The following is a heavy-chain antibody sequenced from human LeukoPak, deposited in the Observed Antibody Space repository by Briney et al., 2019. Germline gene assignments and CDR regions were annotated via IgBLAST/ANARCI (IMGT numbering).Heavy chain of an antibody. CDR1: GGSISSGGYY. CDR3: ARHDPIVGTPDAFDI. Sequence: TLSLTCTVSGGSISSGGYYWSWIRQPPGKGLEWIGYIYHSGSTYYNPSLKSRVTISVDRSKNQFSLKLSSVTAADTAVYYCARHDPIVGTPDAFDIWGQGTMVTVSS. D-gene: IGHD1-26*01. V-gene: IGHV4-30-2*01. J-gene: IGHJ3*02. CDR2: IYHSGST.